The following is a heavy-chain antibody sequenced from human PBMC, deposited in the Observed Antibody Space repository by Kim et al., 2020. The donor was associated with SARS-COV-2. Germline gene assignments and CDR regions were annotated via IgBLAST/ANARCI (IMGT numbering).Heavy chain of an antibody. D-gene: IGHD2-21*02. V-gene: IGHV4-61*08. CDR3: TRGRDHSKAGDF. Sequence: SETLSLTCTVSGDSVSSDGSYWSWIRLPPRKGLEWIASIFPSGSTYSNPSLKSRVTMSLDTSKNQFSLDLSFVTAADTAVYYCTRGRDHSKAGDFWGQGTLVTVSS. J-gene: IGHJ4*02. CDR1: GDSVSSDGSY. CDR2: IFPSGST.